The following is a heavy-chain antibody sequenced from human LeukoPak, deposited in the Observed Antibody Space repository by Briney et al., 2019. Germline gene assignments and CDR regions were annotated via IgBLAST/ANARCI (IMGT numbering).Heavy chain of an antibody. CDR1: GGSISSYY. CDR3: ASPAVAGSPFYMDV. V-gene: IGHV4-59*08. Sequence: SETLSLTCTVSGGSISSYYWSWIRQPPGKGLEWIGYIYYSGSTNYNPSLKSRVTISVDTSKNQFSLKLSSVTAADTPVYYCASPAVAGSPFYMDVWGKGTTVTVSS. J-gene: IGHJ6*03. CDR2: IYYSGST. D-gene: IGHD6-19*01.